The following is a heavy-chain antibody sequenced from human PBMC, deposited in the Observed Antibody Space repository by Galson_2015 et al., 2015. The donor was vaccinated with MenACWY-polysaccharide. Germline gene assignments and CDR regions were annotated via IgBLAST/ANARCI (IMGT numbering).Heavy chain of an antibody. V-gene: IGHV3-74*01. Sequence: SLRLSCAASGFTFDYYGMRWVRHAPGKGLVWVSGINWDGGGTGYADSVRGRFTISRDNAKNTLYLEMNSLRAEDTAVYHCTKAGAKDCSVSSCYFNWFDRWGQGT. CDR3: TKAGAKDCSVSSCYFNWFDR. CDR2: INWDGGGT. D-gene: IGHD2-15*01. J-gene: IGHJ5*02. CDR1: GFTFDYYG.